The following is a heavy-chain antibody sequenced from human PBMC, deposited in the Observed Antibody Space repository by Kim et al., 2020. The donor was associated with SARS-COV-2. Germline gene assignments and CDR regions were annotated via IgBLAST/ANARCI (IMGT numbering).Heavy chain of an antibody. CDR1: GGSISSSSYY. CDR2: IYYSGST. D-gene: IGHD3-9*01. V-gene: IGHV4-39*01. Sequence: SETLSLTCTVSGGSISSSSYYWGWLRQPPGKGLEWTGSIYYSGSTYYNSSLKSRVTISVDTSKNQFSLKLSSVTAADTAVYYCALPIMTLTGYYFDIWG. J-gene: IGHJ3*02. CDR3: ALPIMTLTGYYFDI.